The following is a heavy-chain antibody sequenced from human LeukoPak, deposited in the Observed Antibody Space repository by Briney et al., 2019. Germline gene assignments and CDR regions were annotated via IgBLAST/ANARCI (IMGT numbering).Heavy chain of an antibody. D-gene: IGHD6-19*01. J-gene: IGHJ4*02. CDR3: ARAIGWYDLPWYFDY. CDR1: GYTFTSYY. V-gene: IGHV1-46*01. Sequence: ASMKVSCKASGYTFTSYYLHWVRQAPGQGLEWMGIIDPSGGSTNYAQKFQGRVTMTRDTSTSTVYMELSSPRSEDTAVYYCARAIGWYDLPWYFDYWGQGTLVTVSS. CDR2: IDPSGGST.